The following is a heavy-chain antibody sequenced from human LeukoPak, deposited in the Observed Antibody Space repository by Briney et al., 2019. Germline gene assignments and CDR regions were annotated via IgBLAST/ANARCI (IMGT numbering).Heavy chain of an antibody. CDR2: ISGNGGST. Sequence: GGSLRLSCAASGFTFSSYAMSWVRQAPGKGLEWVSVISGNGGSTYYADSVKGRFTISRDNSKNTLYLQMNSLRAEDTAVYYCAKGDIVLMVYAIPTYYFDYWGQGTLVTVSS. D-gene: IGHD2-8*01. CDR3: AKGDIVLMVYAIPTYYFDY. CDR1: GFTFSSYA. V-gene: IGHV3-23*01. J-gene: IGHJ4*02.